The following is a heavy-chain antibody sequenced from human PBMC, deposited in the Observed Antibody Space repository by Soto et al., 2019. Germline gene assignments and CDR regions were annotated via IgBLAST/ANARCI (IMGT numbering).Heavy chain of an antibody. CDR1: GFTCSSYG. CDR3: ARGFIQPLYYYVLDA. J-gene: IGHJ6*02. Sequence: QVQLVESGGGVVQPGRSLRLSCAASGFTCSSYGMHWVRQAPGKGLEWVAVIWYDGTNKYYADTVKGRFTISRDNSKNTLYLQMNSLRAEDTAVYSCARGFIQPLYYYVLDAWGQGTTVTVSS. CDR2: IWYDGTNK. D-gene: IGHD2-2*01. V-gene: IGHV3-33*01.